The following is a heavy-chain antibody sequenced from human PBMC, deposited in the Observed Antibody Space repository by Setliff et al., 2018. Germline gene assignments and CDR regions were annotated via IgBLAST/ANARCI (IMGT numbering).Heavy chain of an antibody. CDR2: IYSGGGT. CDR1: FSGYY. Sequence: FSGYYWSWVRQAPGKGLEWVSVIYSGGGTYYADSVKGRFIISRDNSKNTLYFQMNSLRAEDTAVYYCASLGSYPTRADYWGQGTLVTVSS. V-gene: IGHV3-53*05. J-gene: IGHJ4*02. CDR3: ASLGSYPTRADY. D-gene: IGHD1-26*01.